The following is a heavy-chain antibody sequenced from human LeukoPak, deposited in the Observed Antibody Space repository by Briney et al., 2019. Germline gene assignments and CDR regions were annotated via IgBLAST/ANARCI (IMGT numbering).Heavy chain of an antibody. Sequence: GGSLRLSCAASGFTFSSYGMHWVRQAPGKGLEWVAVISYDGSNKYYADSVKGRFIISRDNSKNTLYLQMNSLRAEDTAVYYCAKIGGGHDSSNYWGQGTLVTVSS. V-gene: IGHV3-30*18. CDR3: AKIGGGHDSSNY. CDR1: GFTFSSYG. CDR2: ISYDGSNK. D-gene: IGHD3-22*01. J-gene: IGHJ4*02.